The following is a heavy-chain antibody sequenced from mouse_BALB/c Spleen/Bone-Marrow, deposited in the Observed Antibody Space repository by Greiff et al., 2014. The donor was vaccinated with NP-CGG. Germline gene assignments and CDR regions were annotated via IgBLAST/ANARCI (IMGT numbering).Heavy chain of an antibody. D-gene: IGHD2-4*01. Sequence: LQESGAELVRPGTSVKVSCKASAYAFTNYLIEWIKKRPGQGLEWIGAINPGSDSSTYNEKFRGKATLTADNSSSTAYMQLSSLTSDDSAVYFCARAIYYDYDDGGPSAYWGQGTLVTVSA. J-gene: IGHJ3*01. CDR1: AYAFTNYL. CDR3: ARAIYYDYDDGGPSAY. V-gene: IGHV1-54*01. CDR2: INPGSDSS.